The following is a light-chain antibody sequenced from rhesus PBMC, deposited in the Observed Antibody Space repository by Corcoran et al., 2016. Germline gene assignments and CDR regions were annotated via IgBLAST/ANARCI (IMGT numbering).Light chain of an antibody. Sequence: DIQMTQSPSSLSASVGDRVTITCRASEHVNNYLNWYQQKPGKAPKLLIYKASTFPSGDPSRFSGSGSGTDYTFTFTRLQPEDVATYYCQHGYGTPRTFGQGTKVEIK. CDR3: QHGYGTPRT. J-gene: IGKJ1*01. CDR1: EHVNNY. V-gene: IGKV1-74*01. CDR2: KAS.